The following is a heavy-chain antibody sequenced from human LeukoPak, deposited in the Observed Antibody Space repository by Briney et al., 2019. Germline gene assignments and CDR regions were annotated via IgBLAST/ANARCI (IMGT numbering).Heavy chain of an antibody. CDR2: ISAYNGNT. CDR3: ARGLITMVRGVINLDAFDI. CDR1: GYTFTSYG. Sequence: ASVKVSCKASGYTFTSYGISWVRQAPGQGLEWMGWISAYNGNTNYAQKLQGRVTMTTDTSTSTAYMELRSLRSDDTAVYYCARGLITMVRGVINLDAFDIWGQGTMVTVSS. D-gene: IGHD3-10*01. V-gene: IGHV1-18*01. J-gene: IGHJ3*02.